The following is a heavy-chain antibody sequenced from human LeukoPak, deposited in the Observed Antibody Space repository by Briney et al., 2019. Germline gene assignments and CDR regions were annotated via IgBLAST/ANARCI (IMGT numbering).Heavy chain of an antibody. J-gene: IGHJ5*02. D-gene: IGHD1-7*01. Sequence: GESLKISFKGSGYDFSTYWIAWLRQMPGKGLEWMGIIYPGDSDTRYSPSFQGQVTISDDKSISTAYLQWSSVKASDTAIYYCARRGPTSNYFDPWGQGTLVIVSS. V-gene: IGHV5-51*01. CDR3: ARRGPTSNYFDP. CDR1: GYDFSTYW. CDR2: IYPGDSDT.